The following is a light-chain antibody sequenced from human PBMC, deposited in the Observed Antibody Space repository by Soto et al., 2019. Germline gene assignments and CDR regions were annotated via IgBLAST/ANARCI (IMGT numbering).Light chain of an antibody. Sequence: EIVLTQSPGTLSLSPGERATLSCRASQSVSHNYLAWYQQKPGHATRLLIYGVSSRATGIPDRFSGSGSGTDVTLTISRLEPEDVAVYYGQHYSYPRYFSFGPGTKVEIK. CDR2: GVS. J-gene: IGKJ3*01. CDR1: QSVSHNY. V-gene: IGKV3-20*01. CDR3: QHYSYPRYFS.